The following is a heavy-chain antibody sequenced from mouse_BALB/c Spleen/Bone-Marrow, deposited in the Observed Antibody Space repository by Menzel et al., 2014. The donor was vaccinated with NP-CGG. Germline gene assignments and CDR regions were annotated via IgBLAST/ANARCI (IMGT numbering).Heavy chain of an antibody. V-gene: IGHV1-15*01. CDR1: CYTFTDYE. J-gene: IGHJ3*01. Sequence: VQLQQSGAELVRPGASVTLSCKASCYTFTDYEMHWLKQTPVHGLEWIGAIDPETGGTAYNQKFKGRATLTTDKSSSTAYMELRSLTSEDSAVYYCTRLDSSGYGAYWGQGTLVTVSA. CDR3: TRLDSSGYGAY. D-gene: IGHD3-2*01. CDR2: IDPETGGT.